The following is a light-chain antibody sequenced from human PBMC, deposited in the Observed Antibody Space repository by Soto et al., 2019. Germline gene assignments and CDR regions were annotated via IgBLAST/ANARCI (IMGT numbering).Light chain of an antibody. V-gene: IGKV1-9*01. CDR2: AAS. CDR1: QGISSY. Sequence: DIQLTQSPSFLSASVGDRVTITCRASQGISSYLAWYQQKPGKAPNLLIYAASTLQSGVPSRFSGSGSGTEFTLTISSLQPEEFTTYYCQQRNSYPRTFGQGTKVEIK. J-gene: IGKJ1*01. CDR3: QQRNSYPRT.